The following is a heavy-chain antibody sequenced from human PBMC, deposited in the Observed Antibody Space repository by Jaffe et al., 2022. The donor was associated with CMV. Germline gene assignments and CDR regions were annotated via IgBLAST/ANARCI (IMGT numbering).Heavy chain of an antibody. CDR2: IYYSGST. CDR3: ARDQRKRWLPQQKYYYYMDV. Sequence: QVQLQESGPGLVKPSETLSLTCTVSGGSISSYYWSWIRQPPGKGLEWIGYIYYSGSTNYNPSLKSRVTISVDTSKNQFSLKLSSVTAADTAVYYCARDQRKRWLPQQKYYYYMDVWGKGTTVTVSS. CDR1: GGSISSYY. J-gene: IGHJ6*03. V-gene: IGHV4-59*01. D-gene: IGHD5-12*01.